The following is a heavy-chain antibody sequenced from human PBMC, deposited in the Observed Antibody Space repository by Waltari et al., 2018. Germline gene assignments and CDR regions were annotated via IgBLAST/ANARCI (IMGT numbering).Heavy chain of an antibody. Sequence: EVQLVESGGGLVQPGGSLSLSCAASGLSFSNSWMYWVRQASGKGLEWVANIKQDGSEKFYVDSVKGRFTISRDNAKNSLFLQMNSLTAEDTALYYCASGDSMDYWGQGTLVTVSS. V-gene: IGHV3-7*01. CDR1: GLSFSNSW. CDR3: ASGDSMDY. J-gene: IGHJ4*02. D-gene: IGHD2-15*01. CDR2: IKQDGSEK.